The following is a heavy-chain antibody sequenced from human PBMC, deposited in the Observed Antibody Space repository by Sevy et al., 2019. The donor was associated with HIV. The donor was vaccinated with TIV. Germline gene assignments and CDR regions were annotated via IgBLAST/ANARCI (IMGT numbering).Heavy chain of an antibody. J-gene: IGHJ6*03. V-gene: IGHV3-7*01. CDR2: INQIGSEK. Sequence: GGSLRLSCAASGFTFSGYWTSWVRQSPGKGLEWVANINQIGSEKYYGASVKGRLTISRNNAENSLYLQLNSLRAEGTAVYYCSSGPRGKLGMGYYYYYMDAWGKGTTVTVSS. D-gene: IGHD7-27*01. CDR1: GFTFSGYW. CDR3: SSGPRGKLGMGYYYYYMDA.